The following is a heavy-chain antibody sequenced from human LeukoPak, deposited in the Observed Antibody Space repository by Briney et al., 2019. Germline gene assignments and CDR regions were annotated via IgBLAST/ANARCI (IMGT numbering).Heavy chain of an antibody. CDR2: ISHNGST. V-gene: IGHV4-34*01. J-gene: IGHJ4*02. CDR3: ARPPGAAPFKRFDY. CDR1: GESFSDYN. Sequence: PSETLSLTCAVYGESFSDYNWTWIRQPPGRGLEWIGEISHNGSTNYNPSLKSRVTISVDTSKNQFSLKVVSVTAADTAVYYCARPPGAAPFKRFDYWGLGVLVTVSS. D-gene: IGHD1-26*01.